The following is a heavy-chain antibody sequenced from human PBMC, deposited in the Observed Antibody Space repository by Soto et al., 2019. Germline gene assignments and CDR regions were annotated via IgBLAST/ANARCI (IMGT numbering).Heavy chain of an antibody. Sequence: EVQLLESGGGLVQPGGSLRLSCAASGFTFSNYAMNWVRQAPGKGLEWVSAIDGSGGGTFYAHSVKGRFTISRDNSKNTLYLQVNSLRAEDTAVYYCAKDGGLGAFDIWGQGTMVTVSS. V-gene: IGHV3-23*01. CDR2: IDGSGGGT. CDR1: GFTFSNYA. J-gene: IGHJ3*02. D-gene: IGHD2-15*01. CDR3: AKDGGLGAFDI.